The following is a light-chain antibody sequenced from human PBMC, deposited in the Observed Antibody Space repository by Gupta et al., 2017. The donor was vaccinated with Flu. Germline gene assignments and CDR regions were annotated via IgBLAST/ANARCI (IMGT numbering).Light chain of an antibody. V-gene: IGKV3-11*01. Sequence: DSAILSCRASQSVSNQLAWYQQRPGQPPRLLMYEASRRAAGIPARFSGSGSGTDFTLTITTLEPEDFAVYYCQQRSGLPMYTFGQGTKLEIK. J-gene: IGKJ2*01. CDR2: EAS. CDR3: QQRSGLPMYT. CDR1: QSVSNQ.